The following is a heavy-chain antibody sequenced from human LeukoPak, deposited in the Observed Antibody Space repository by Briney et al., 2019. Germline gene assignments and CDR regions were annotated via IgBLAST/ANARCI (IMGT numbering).Heavy chain of an antibody. Sequence: GGSLRLSCAASGFTFSSYAMSWVRQAPGKGLEWVSAISGSGGSTYYTDSVKGRFTISRDNSKNTLYLQMNSLRAEDTAVYYCAKMDYMWPDAFDIWGQGTMVTVSS. CDR1: GFTFSSYA. J-gene: IGHJ3*02. V-gene: IGHV3-23*01. CDR3: AKMDYMWPDAFDI. CDR2: ISGSGGST. D-gene: IGHD3-16*01.